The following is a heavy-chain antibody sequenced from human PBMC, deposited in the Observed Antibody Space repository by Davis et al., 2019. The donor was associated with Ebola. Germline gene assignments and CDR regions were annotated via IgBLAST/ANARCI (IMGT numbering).Heavy chain of an antibody. CDR1: GFTFSSYG. D-gene: IGHD1-26*01. Sequence: GGSLRLSCAASGFTFSSYGMHWVRQAPGKGLEWVAVIWYDGSNKYYADSVKGRFTISRDNSKNTLYLQMNSLRAEDTAVYYCARGLGWERNWFDPWGQGTLVTVSS. J-gene: IGHJ5*02. CDR3: ARGLGWERNWFDP. CDR2: IWYDGSNK. V-gene: IGHV3-33*01.